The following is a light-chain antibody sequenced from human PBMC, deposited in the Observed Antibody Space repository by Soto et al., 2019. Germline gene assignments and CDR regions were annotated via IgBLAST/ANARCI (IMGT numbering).Light chain of an antibody. V-gene: IGKV1-27*01. Sequence: DIPMTQSPSSLSASVGDRVTITCRASQGISDFLAWYQQKPGTVPKLLIYAASTLQSGVPSRFSGSGSGTDFTLTISSLQPEDVATYYCQKYNGAPFTFGPGTKVDIK. J-gene: IGKJ3*01. CDR1: QGISDF. CDR2: AAS. CDR3: QKYNGAPFT.